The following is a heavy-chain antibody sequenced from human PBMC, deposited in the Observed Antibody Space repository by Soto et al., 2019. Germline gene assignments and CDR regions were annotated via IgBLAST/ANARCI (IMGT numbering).Heavy chain of an antibody. D-gene: IGHD2-15*01. CDR1: AFTFSRYG. Sequence: QVQLVESGGGVVQPGRSLRLSCAASAFTFSRYGMYWVRQAPGKGLEWVAVISYDGSNKYYAESVKGRFTISRDNSKNTLYLQMNSLRAEDTAVYYCAKGGGYCSDGSCLFDYWGQGTLVTVSS. CDR3: AKGGGYCSDGSCLFDY. J-gene: IGHJ4*02. CDR2: ISYDGSNK. V-gene: IGHV3-30*18.